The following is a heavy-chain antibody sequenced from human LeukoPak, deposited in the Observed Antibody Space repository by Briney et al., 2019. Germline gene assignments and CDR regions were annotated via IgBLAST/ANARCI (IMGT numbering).Heavy chain of an antibody. CDR2: ISPNSGGT. J-gene: IGHJ6*03. V-gene: IGHV1-2*02. CDR3: ARASYSSTWGYMDV. CDR1: GYTFIGYY. D-gene: IGHD6-13*01. Sequence: ASVKVSCKTSGYTFIGYYIHWVRQAPGQGLEWMGWISPNSGGTNYAQKFQGRVTITRDTSISIAYMELSRLISDDTAVYYCARASYSSTWGYMDVWGKGTTVTVSS.